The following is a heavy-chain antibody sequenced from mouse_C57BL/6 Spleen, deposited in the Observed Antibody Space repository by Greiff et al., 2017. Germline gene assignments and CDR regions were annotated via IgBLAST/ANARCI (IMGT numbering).Heavy chain of an antibody. CDR1: GYAFSSSW. J-gene: IGHJ4*01. CDR3: AGCDGYCEDYAMDY. CDR2: IYPGDGDT. D-gene: IGHD2-3*01. V-gene: IGHV1-82*01. Sequence: QVQLQQSGPELVKPGASVKISCKASGYAFSSSWMNWVKQRPGKGLEWIGRIYPGDGDTNYNGKFKGKATLTADKSSSTAYMQLSSLTSEDSAVYFCAGCDGYCEDYAMDYWGQGTSVTVSS.